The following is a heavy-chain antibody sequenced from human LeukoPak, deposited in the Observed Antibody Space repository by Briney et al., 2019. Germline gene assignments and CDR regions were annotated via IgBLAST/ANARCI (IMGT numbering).Heavy chain of an antibody. D-gene: IGHD6-19*01. Sequence: SQTLSLTCTVSGGSISSGDYYWGWIRQPPGKGLEGIGSIHYSWSTYYSPSLKSRVTISVDTSRNQFSLKLTSVTAADTAVYYCARGAVAGYQYYYYYYMDVWGKGTTVTVSS. CDR2: IHYSWST. CDR3: ARGAVAGYQYYYYYYMDV. CDR1: GGSISSGDYY. J-gene: IGHJ6*03. V-gene: IGHV4-39*07.